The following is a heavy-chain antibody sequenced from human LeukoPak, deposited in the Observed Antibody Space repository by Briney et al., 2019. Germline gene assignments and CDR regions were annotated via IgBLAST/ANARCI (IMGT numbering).Heavy chain of an antibody. CDR2: INPNSGGT. CDR3: ARGDPGSSGYYALNY. CDR1: GYTFTGYY. V-gene: IGHV1-2*02. Sequence: ASVKVSCKASGYTFTGYYMHWVRQAPGQGLEWMGWINPNSGGTNYAQKFQGRVTMTRDTSNSPAYLELSRLSSDDTAVYYCARGDPGSSGYYALNYWGQGTMVTVSS. J-gene: IGHJ4*01. D-gene: IGHD3-22*01.